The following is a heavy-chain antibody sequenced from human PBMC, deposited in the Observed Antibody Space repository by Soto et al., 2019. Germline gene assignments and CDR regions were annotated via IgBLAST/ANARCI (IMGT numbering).Heavy chain of an antibody. CDR1: GGCISSYY. Sequence: QVQLQESGPGLVQPSETLSLTCIVSGGCISSYYWGWVRQPPGEGLEWIGYIYYSGSSYYNHSHKSLVAISLDPSKNRFPQRLSSVTAADTAVYYYASRHRIAGILDYSSQGPLDTVSS. CDR3: ASRHRIAGILDY. D-gene: IGHD6-13*01. J-gene: IGHJ4*02. CDR2: IYYSGSS. V-gene: IGHV4-59*08.